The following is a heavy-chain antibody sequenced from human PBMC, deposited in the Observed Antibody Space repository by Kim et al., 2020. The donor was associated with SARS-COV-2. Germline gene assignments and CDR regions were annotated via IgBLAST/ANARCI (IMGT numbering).Heavy chain of an antibody. CDR1: GGSFSGYY. CDR2: INHSGST. Sequence: SETLSLTCAVYGGSFSGYYWSWIRQPPGKGLELIGEINHSGSTNYNPSLKSRVTISVDTSKNQFSLKLSSVTAADTAVYYCASRNRGYSYVPAGYYYYM. J-gene: IGHJ6*03. CDR3: ASRNRGYSYVPAGYYYYM. D-gene: IGHD5-18*01. V-gene: IGHV4-34*01.